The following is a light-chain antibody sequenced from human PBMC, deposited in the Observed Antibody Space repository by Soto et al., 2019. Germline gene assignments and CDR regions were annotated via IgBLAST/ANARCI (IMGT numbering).Light chain of an antibody. CDR3: SSYTSSSTWV. Sequence: QSALTQPASVSGSPGQSITISCTGTSSDVSGYNYVSWYQQHPGKAPKLMIYEVSNRPSGVSNRFSGSKSGNTASLTISGLQAEDEADYYCSSYTSSSTWVFGGGTKLTVL. V-gene: IGLV2-14*01. CDR1: SSDVSGYNY. CDR2: EVS. J-gene: IGLJ3*02.